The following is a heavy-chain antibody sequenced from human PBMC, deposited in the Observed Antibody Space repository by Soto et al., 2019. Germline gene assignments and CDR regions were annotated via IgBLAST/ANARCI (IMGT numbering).Heavy chain of an antibody. Sequence: PSETLSLTCAVSGGSISSGGYSWVWIRHPPGKGLEWIGYIYHSGSTYYNPSLKSRVTISVDRSKNQFSLKLSSVTAADTAVYYCARGDTAMVTYDYWGQGTLVTVSS. V-gene: IGHV4-30-2*01. CDR1: GGSISSGGYS. J-gene: IGHJ4*02. D-gene: IGHD5-18*01. CDR2: IYHSGST. CDR3: ARGDTAMVTYDY.